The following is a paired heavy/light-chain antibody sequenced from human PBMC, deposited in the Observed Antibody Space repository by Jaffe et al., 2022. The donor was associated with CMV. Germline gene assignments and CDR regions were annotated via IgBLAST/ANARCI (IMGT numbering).Light chain of an antibody. CDR1: QSVLYSSNSKNY. J-gene: IGKJ4*01. CDR3: QQYYSPPLT. CDR2: WAS. Sequence: DIVMTQSPDSLAVSLGERATINCKSSQSVLYSSNSKNYLAWYQQKPRQPPKLLFYWASTRESGVPDRFSGSGSGTDFTLTISSLQAEDVAVYYCQQYYSPPLTFGGGTKVEIK. V-gene: IGKV4-1*01.
Heavy chain of an antibody. Sequence: QVQLVQSGAEVKKPGSSVRVSCKASGGTFSSYTISWVRQAPGQGLEWMGGIIPVFDTTNYAQKFQGRITITADESASTVYMELSSLKSEDTAVYFCARDSEVGAFVGWFDPWGQGTLVTVSS. CDR3: ARDSEVGAFVGWFDP. CDR1: GGTFSSYT. CDR2: IIPVFDTT. J-gene: IGHJ5*02. D-gene: IGHD1-26*01. V-gene: IGHV1-69*01.